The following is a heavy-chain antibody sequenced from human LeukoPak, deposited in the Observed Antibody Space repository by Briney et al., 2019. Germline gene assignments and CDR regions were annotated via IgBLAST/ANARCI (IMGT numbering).Heavy chain of an antibody. CDR1: GFSFSRHA. J-gene: IGHJ4*02. CDR3: ARYGSGRNYIDPFDF. CDR2: ISGGSDII. V-gene: IGHV3-48*01. D-gene: IGHD3-10*01. Sequence: PGGSLRLSCAASGFSFSRHAMNWVRQAPGKGLEWTSHISGGSDIIEYADSVRGRFTISRDNGRGSLYLQMNSLRVEDTAVYYCARYGSGRNYIDPFDFWGQGTLVAVSS.